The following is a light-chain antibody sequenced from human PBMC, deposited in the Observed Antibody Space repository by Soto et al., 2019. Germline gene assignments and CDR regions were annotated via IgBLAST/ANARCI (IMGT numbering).Light chain of an antibody. J-gene: IGLJ2*01. CDR2: DVS. CDR3: SSFAGNSNLV. Sequence: QSALTQPPSASGSPGQSVTISCTGTSSDVGGYNYVSWYQQHPGTAPKLMISDVSKRPSGVPDRFSGSKSGNTASLTVSGLHAEDAADYYCSSFAGNSNLVFGGGTKLTVL. CDR1: SSDVGGYNY. V-gene: IGLV2-8*01.